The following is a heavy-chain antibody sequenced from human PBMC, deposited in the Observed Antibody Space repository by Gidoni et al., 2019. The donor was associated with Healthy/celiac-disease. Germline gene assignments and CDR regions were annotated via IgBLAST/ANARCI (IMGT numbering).Heavy chain of an antibody. CDR3: VKVLARGIFDY. CDR1: GFTFSSYA. V-gene: IGHV3-64D*08. Sequence: EVQLVASGGGLVQPGVSLRLSCSASGFTFSSYAMHWVRQAPGKGLEYVSAISSNGGSTYYADSVKGRFTISRDNSKNTLYLQMSSLRAEDTAVYYCVKVLARGIFDYWGQGTLVTVSS. J-gene: IGHJ4*02. CDR2: ISSNGGST. D-gene: IGHD3-16*01.